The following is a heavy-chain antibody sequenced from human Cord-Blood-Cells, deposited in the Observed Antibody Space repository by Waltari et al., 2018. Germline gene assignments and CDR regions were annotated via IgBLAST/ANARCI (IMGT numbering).Heavy chain of an antibody. D-gene: IGHD2-15*01. CDR1: GYTFTSYA. V-gene: IGHV1-3*01. CDR2: INAGNGNT. Sequence: QVQLVQSGAEVKKPGASVKVSCKASGYTFTSYAMHRVRQAPGQRLEWMGWINAGNGNTKYSQKFQGRVTITRDTSASTAYRELSSLRSEDTAVYYCARGGEGCSGGSCYYYFDYGGQGTLVTVSS. J-gene: IGHJ4*02. CDR3: ARGGEGCSGGSCYYYFDY.